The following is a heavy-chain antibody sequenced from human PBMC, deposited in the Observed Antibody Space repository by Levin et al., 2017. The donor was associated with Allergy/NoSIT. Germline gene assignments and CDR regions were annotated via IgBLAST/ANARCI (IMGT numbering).Heavy chain of an antibody. Sequence: LSLTCAASGFTFSSYGMHWVRQAPGKGLEWVAVISYDGSNKYYADSVKGRFTISRDNSKNTLYLQMNSLRAEDTAVYYCAKDGLGYNWNDQVLDYWGQGTLVTVSS. CDR2: ISYDGSNK. V-gene: IGHV3-30*18. D-gene: IGHD1-1*01. J-gene: IGHJ4*02. CDR1: GFTFSSYG. CDR3: AKDGLGYNWNDQVLDY.